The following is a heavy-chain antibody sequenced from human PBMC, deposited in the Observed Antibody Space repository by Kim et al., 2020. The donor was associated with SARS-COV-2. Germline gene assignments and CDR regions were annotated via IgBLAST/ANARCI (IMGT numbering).Heavy chain of an antibody. V-gene: IGHV3-23*01. CDR2: ISGSGGST. CDR1: GFTFTSYA. CDR3: AKDSRVSAVGAKGKYYFDF. J-gene: IGHJ4*02. D-gene: IGHD1-26*01. Sequence: GGSLRLSCAASGFTFTSYAMSWVRQAPGKGLEWVSGISGSGGSTYYADSVKGRFTISRDSSKNTLYLQMNSLRAEDTAVYYCAKDSRVSAVGAKGKYYFDFWGQGTLVTVSS.